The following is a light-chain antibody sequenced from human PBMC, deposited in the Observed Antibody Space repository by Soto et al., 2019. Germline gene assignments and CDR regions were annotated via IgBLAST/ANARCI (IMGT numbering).Light chain of an antibody. CDR3: QQGYSTPADT. CDR1: QSISNS. CDR2: AAS. J-gene: IGKJ2*01. V-gene: IGKV1-39*01. Sequence: DIRMTQSPSSLSASTGDRVTITCRASQSISNSVNWYQQKPGKAPKLLISAASRLQSGVPSRFIGSGSGTDFTLTITSLQPEDFASYYCQQGYSTPADTFGQGTKLEIK.